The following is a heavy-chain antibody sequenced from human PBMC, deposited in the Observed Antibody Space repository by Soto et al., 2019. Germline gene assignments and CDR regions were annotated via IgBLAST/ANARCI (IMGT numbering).Heavy chain of an antibody. CDR3: ASFFRVVPVQH. Sequence: PGGSLKLSCVASRFSFSSQAMHWVRQAPGKGLERVTVISYDGSNKYYADSVKGRFTISRDNSKNTLYLQMNSLRAEDSAVYYCASFFRVVPVQHWGQGTLVTVSS. D-gene: IGHD2-15*01. CDR1: RFSFSSQA. V-gene: IGHV3-30-3*01. CDR2: ISYDGSNK. J-gene: IGHJ1*01.